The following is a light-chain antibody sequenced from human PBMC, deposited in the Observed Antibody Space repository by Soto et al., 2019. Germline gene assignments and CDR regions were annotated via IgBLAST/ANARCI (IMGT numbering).Light chain of an antibody. CDR3: MEVLRTPTLLN. J-gene: IGKJ3*01. CDR1: QSLLHTNGHNY. CDR2: LGY. Sequence: DIVMTQSPLSLAVTPGEPASISCRSSQSLLHTNGHNYLDWYMQKPGQPPQLLVYLGYNRADGVPDRCIGSRSGTEFTLKISRVETEDVGVYYCMEVLRTPTLLNFGPGKKVDI. V-gene: IGKV2-28*01.